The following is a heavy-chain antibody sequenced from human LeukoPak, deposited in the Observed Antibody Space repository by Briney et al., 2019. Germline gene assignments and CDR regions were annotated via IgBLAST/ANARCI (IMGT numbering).Heavy chain of an antibody. CDR3: TTDHITIFGVVILGAFDI. J-gene: IGHJ3*02. Sequence: GGSLRLSCAASGFTVSSNYMSWVRQAPGKGLEWVSVIYSGGSTYYADSVKGRFTISRDNSKNTLYLQMNSLKTEDTAVYYCTTDHITIFGVVILGAFDIWGQRTMVTVSS. V-gene: IGHV3-53*01. CDR2: IYSGGST. CDR1: GFTVSSNY. D-gene: IGHD3-3*01.